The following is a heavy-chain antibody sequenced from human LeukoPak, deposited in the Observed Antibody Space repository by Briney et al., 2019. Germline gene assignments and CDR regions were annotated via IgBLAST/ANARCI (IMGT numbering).Heavy chain of an antibody. D-gene: IGHD2-2*01. CDR1: GFTFSSYA. J-gene: IGHJ4*02. Sequence: GGSLRLSCAASGFTFSSYAMSWVRQAPGKGLERVSAISGSGGSTYYADSVKGRFTISRDNSKNTLYLQMNSLRAEDTAVYYCAKGGGDFDLVVVPAATRPPHWGQGTLVTVSP. CDR3: AKGGGDFDLVVVPAATRPPH. V-gene: IGHV3-23*01. CDR2: ISGSGGST.